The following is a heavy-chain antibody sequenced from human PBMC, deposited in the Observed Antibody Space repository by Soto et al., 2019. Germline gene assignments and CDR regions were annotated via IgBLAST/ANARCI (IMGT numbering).Heavy chain of an antibody. D-gene: IGHD1-7*01. J-gene: IGHJ4*02. CDR1: GFTFSSYG. CDR2: SSATGAGT. CDR3: AKDRRAGGNYGFYSDF. Sequence: VQLLESGGGLVQPGGSLRLSCAASGFTFSSYGMTWVRQAPGKGLEWVSFSSATGAGTYYADSVKGRFTISRDNSKNTLYLQMTSLRAGDTAVYYCAKDRRAGGNYGFYSDFWGQGALVIVSS. V-gene: IGHV3-23*01.